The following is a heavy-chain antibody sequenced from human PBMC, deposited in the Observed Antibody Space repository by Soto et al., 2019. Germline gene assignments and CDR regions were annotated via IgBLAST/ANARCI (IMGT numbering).Heavy chain of an antibody. CDR3: ARAMGSSSWHALEI. V-gene: IGHV3-33*01. J-gene: IGHJ3*02. Sequence: QVQLVESGGGVVQPGESLRLSCAASGFTFSSYLMHWVRQAPGKGLEWVAIIYPDGVTQYYGDSVKGRFIISRDNSKSTLYVQMNSLRVEDTAVYFCARAMGSSSWHALEIWGQGTMVTVSS. D-gene: IGHD6-13*01. CDR2: IYPDGVTQ. CDR1: GFTFSSYL.